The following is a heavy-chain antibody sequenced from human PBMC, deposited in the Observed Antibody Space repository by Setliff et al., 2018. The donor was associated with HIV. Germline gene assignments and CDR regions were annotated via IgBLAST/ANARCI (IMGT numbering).Heavy chain of an antibody. J-gene: IGHJ4*02. D-gene: IGHD6-19*01. CDR1: GFTLSTNGVG. V-gene: IGHV2-5*02. Sequence: SGPTLANPTQTFTLTCTFLGFTLSTNGVGVCWIRQPPGKALEWLALIYWDADKRYSPSLKNRLTITKDTSKNQVLLTMTNMDPLDTATYYCAHNHLAVAGSHYFDYWGQGTLVTVSS. CDR2: IYWDADK. CDR3: AHNHLAVAGSHYFDY.